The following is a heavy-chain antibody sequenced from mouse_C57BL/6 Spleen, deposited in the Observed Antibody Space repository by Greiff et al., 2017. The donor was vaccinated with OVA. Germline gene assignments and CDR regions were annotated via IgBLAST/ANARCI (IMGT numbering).Heavy chain of an antibody. Sequence: VQLQQSGAELVRPGASVTLSCKASGYTFTDYEMHWVKQTPVHGLEWIGAIDPETGGTAYNQKFKGKAILTADKSSSTAYMELRSLTSEDSAVYYCTRRNYDGYPFDYWGQGTTLTVSS. CDR2: IDPETGGT. CDR1: GYTFTDYE. CDR3: TRRNYDGYPFDY. J-gene: IGHJ2*01. V-gene: IGHV1-15*01. D-gene: IGHD2-3*01.